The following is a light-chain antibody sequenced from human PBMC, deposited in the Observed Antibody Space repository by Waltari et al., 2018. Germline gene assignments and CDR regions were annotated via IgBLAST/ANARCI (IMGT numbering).Light chain of an antibody. CDR2: AAS. CDR3: QQSYSSPFT. V-gene: IGKV1-39*01. Sequence: DIQMTQPPSSLSASVGDRVTITCRASQSISTYLNWYQQKPGEAPKLLIFAASSLQYVVSSRFRGSGSGTDFTLTISSLQPEDSATYYCQQSYSSPFTFGPGTKVDI. CDR1: QSISTY. J-gene: IGKJ3*01.